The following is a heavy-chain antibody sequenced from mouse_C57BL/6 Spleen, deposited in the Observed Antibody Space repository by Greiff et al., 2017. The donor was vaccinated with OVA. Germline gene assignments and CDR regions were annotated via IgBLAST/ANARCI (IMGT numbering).Heavy chain of an antibody. D-gene: IGHD2-1*01. J-gene: IGHJ4*01. CDR1: GYSITSGYY. Sequence: VQLQQSGPGLVKPSQSLSLTCSVTGYSITSGYYWNWIRQFPGNKLEWMGYISYDGSNNYNPSLKNRISITRDTSKNQFFLKLNSVTTEDTATYYCASNYLAMDYWGQGTSVTVSS. CDR3: ASNYLAMDY. CDR2: ISYDGSN. V-gene: IGHV3-6*01.